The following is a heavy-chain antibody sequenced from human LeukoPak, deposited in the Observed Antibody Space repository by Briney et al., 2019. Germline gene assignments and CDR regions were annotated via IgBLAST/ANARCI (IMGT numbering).Heavy chain of an antibody. Sequence: GGSLRLSCVDSGFTFTNAWMSWVRQAPGKGLEWIGRIKSKTDGETTNYAEPVRGRFTISRDDSKSAVYLQMNSLKIEDTAVYYCTTDLGTYYHGSQRLIPIDYWGQGTLVTGSS. CDR3: TTDLGTYYHGSQRLIPIDY. CDR1: GFTFTNAW. CDR2: IKSKTDGETT. D-gene: IGHD3-10*01. J-gene: IGHJ4*02. V-gene: IGHV3-15*01.